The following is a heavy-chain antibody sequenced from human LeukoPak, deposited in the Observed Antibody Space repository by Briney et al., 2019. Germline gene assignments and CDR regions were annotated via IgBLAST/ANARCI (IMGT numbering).Heavy chain of an antibody. Sequence: HGESLKISCKGSGYIFTNYLVGWVRPMPGKGLGWMGVIYPGDSDIRYSPSFQGRVTISADKSISTAYLQWSSLKASDTAMYYCARHMSGTGLNYYFSYYMDVWGKGTTVTVSS. CDR2: IYPGDSDI. D-gene: IGHD2-8*02. V-gene: IGHV5-51*01. J-gene: IGHJ6*03. CDR1: GYIFTNYL. CDR3: ARHMSGTGLNYYFSYYMDV.